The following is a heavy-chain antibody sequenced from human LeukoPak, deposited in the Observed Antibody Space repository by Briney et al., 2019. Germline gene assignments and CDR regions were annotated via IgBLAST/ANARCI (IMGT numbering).Heavy chain of an antibody. CDR2: SGSDGGT. D-gene: IGHD4-23*01. V-gene: IGHV3-23*01. CDR1: GFSFTNNA. CDR3: AKTRGDDYGGNPLPFDY. J-gene: IGHJ4*02. Sequence: GGSLRLSCAASGFSFTNNAMSWVRQAPGKGLEWVSASGSDGGTYYADSVKGRFTISRDNSKNTLYLQMNSLRAEDTAVYYCAKTRGDDYGGNPLPFDYWGQGTLVTVSS.